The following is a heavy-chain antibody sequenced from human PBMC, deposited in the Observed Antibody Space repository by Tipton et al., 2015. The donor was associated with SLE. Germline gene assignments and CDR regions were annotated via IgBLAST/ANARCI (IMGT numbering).Heavy chain of an antibody. V-gene: IGHV4-59*01. CDR3: ARTLGAIAHTVYDAFDI. CDR2: IYYSGTT. D-gene: IGHD1-26*01. CDR1: GGSISDYY. Sequence: TLSLTCTVSGGSISDYYWSWIRQPPGKGLEWIGGIYYSGTTNYNPSLKSRVTISVDTSKNQFSLRLTSVTAADTAVYYCARTLGAIAHTVYDAFDIWGQGKMVTVSS. J-gene: IGHJ3*02.